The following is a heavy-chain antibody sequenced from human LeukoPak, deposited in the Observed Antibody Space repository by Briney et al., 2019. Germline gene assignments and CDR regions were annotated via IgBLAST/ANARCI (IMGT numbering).Heavy chain of an antibody. CDR3: ARDGIVVVPAAFDY. J-gene: IGHJ4*02. Sequence: PGGSLRLSCAASGFTFSSYAMHWVRQAPGKGLEWVANIKQDGSEKYYVDSVKGRFTISRDNAKDSLYLQMNSLRAEDTAVYYCARDGIVVVPAAFDYWGQGTLVTVSS. D-gene: IGHD2-2*01. CDR1: GFTFSSYA. CDR2: IKQDGSEK. V-gene: IGHV3-7*01.